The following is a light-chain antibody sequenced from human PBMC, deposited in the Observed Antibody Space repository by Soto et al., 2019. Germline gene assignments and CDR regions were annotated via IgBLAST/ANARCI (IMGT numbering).Light chain of an antibody. J-gene: IGKJ4*02. CDR2: AAS. Sequence: AIQLTQSPSSLSASVGDSVTITCRASQGIRSGLAWYQQTPGRAPNLLIYAASTWDGGIPSRFSGSGSGTDFALTITSLQAEDFAAYYCQQLGSYPTTFGGGTKVDIK. CDR1: QGIRSG. CDR3: QQLGSYPTT. V-gene: IGKV1-13*02.